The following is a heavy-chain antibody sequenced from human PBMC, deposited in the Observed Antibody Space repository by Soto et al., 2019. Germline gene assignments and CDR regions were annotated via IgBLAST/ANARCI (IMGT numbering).Heavy chain of an antibody. D-gene: IGHD2-15*01. CDR1: GGTFSSYA. J-gene: IGHJ5*02. CDR2: IIPIFGTA. V-gene: IGHV1-69*12. CDR3: ARGELYCSGGSCYNLRGFDP. Sequence: QVQLVQSGAEVKKPGSSVKVSCKASGGTFSSYAISWVRQAPGQGLEWMGGIIPIFGTANYAQKFQGRVTITADESTSTAYMELSSLRSEDTAVYYCARGELYCSGGSCYNLRGFDPWGQGTLVTVSS.